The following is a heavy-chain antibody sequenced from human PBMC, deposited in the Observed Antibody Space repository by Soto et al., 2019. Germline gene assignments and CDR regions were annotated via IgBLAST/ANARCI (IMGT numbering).Heavy chain of an antibody. V-gene: IGHV3-7*01. CDR2: IVQDGSEK. J-gene: IGHJ2*01. D-gene: IGHD6-13*01. CDR1: GFTFSRSW. CDR3: AGGQQGNWYSDL. Sequence: EVKLVESGGDLVQPGGSLRLSCAASGFTFSRSWMNWVRQAPGKGLEWVANIVQDGSEKNYVDSVKGRFTISRDNSENSLYLQMNSLRAEDTAVYYCAGGQQGNWYSDLWGRGTLVTVSS.